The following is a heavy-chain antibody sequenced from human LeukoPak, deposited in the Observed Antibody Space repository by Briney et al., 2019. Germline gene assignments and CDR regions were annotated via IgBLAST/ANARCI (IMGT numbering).Heavy chain of an antibody. V-gene: IGHV1-2*02. D-gene: IGHD6-19*01. CDR1: GYTFTGYY. Sequence: ASVKVSCKASGYTFTGYYMHWVRQAPGQGLEWMGWINPNSGGTDYAQRFQGRVTMTRDTSISTAYMGLSRLRSDDTAVYYCARGPSSGWFLSQFDYWGQGTLVTVSS. J-gene: IGHJ4*02. CDR3: ARGPSSGWFLSQFDY. CDR2: INPNSGGT.